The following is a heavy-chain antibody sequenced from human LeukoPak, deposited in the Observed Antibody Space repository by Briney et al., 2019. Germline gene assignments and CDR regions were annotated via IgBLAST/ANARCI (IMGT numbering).Heavy chain of an antibody. Sequence: GGSLRLSCVASGFNFVSYGLHWVRQAPGKGLEYVSAISSNGRDTYYAHSVKGRFTISRDNSQNTLYLQMGSVRDEDMAVYYCARGPYGDPTHYFDYWGQGNLVTVSS. CDR2: ISSNGRDT. V-gene: IGHV3-64*01. J-gene: IGHJ4*02. CDR1: GFNFVSYG. D-gene: IGHD4-17*01. CDR3: ARGPYGDPTHYFDY.